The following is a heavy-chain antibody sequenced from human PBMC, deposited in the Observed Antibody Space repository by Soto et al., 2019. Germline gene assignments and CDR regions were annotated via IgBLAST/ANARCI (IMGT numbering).Heavy chain of an antibody. CDR3: VRGIYPSSAGGPFDL. V-gene: IGHV3-23*01. CDR1: GFVFSNYA. D-gene: IGHD5-12*01. J-gene: IGHJ4*02. CDR2: ITASGGTT. Sequence: EVQLLESGGGLVQSGGSLTISCTASGFVFSNYAVTWVRRTPGQGLEWVSAITASGGTTYYADSVKGRFTISRDNSVDNLFLHMSSLKADDTALYCCVRGIYPSSAGGPFDLWGQGTLVTVSS.